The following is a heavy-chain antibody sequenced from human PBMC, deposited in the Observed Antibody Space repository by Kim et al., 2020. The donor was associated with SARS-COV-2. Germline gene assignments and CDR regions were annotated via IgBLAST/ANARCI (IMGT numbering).Heavy chain of an antibody. J-gene: IGHJ4*02. CDR2: IKSKTDGGTT. V-gene: IGHV3-15*01. D-gene: IGHD2-2*01. CDR3: TTDPLGYCSSTSCYLVDY. Sequence: GGSLRLSCAASGFTFSNAWMSWVRQAPGKGLEWVGRIKSKTDGGTTDYAAPVKGRFTISRDDSKNTLYLQMNSLKTEDTAVYYCTTDPLGYCSSTSCYLVDYWGQGTLVTVSS. CDR1: GFTFSNAW.